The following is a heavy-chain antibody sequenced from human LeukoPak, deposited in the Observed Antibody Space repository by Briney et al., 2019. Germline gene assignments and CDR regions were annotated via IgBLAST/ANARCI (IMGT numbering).Heavy chain of an antibody. V-gene: IGHV4-59*01. Sequence: PSETLSLTCTVSGGSISTYYWNWIRQPPGKGLEWIGYIYYSGSTNYNPSLKSRVTISVDTSKNQFSLKLSSVTAADTAVYYCARVRRMYSSSWYGDFDYWGQGTLVTVSS. CDR3: ARVRRMYSSSWYGDFDY. CDR1: GGSISTYY. D-gene: IGHD6-13*01. CDR2: IYYSGST. J-gene: IGHJ4*02.